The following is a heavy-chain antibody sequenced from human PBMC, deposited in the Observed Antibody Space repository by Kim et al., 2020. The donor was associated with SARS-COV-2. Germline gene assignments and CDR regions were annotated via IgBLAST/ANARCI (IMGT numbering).Heavy chain of an antibody. CDR3: ARDRVEGGYSYDIYYGMDV. CDR2: IIPILGIA. Sequence: SVKVSCKASGGTFSSYTISWVRQAPGQGLEWMGRIIPILGIANYAQKFQGRVTITADKSTSTAYMELSSLRSEDTAVYYCARDRVEGGYSYDIYYGMDVWGQGTTVTVSS. D-gene: IGHD5-18*01. V-gene: IGHV1-69*04. J-gene: IGHJ6*02. CDR1: GGTFSSYT.